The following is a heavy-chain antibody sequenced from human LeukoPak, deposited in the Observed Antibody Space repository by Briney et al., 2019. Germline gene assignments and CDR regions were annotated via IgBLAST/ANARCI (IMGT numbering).Heavy chain of an antibody. D-gene: IGHD3-16*01. V-gene: IGHV1-18*01. CDR2: ISPYNGNT. CDR1: GYTLTNYG. J-gene: IGHJ4*02. CDR3: ARDGGLYDYVWGSYFDN. Sequence: ASVKVSCKASGYTLTNYGLTWVRQAPGQGLEWMAWISPYNGNTFFAQNFQDRVTMTTDRSTSTAYMELRGLRTDDTAVYYCARDGGLYDYVWGSYFDNWGQGTLVTVSS.